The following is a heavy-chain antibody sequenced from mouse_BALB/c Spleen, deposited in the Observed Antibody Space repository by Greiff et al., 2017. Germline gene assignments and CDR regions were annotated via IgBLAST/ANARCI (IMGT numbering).Heavy chain of an antibody. D-gene: IGHD2-3*01. CDR2: ISSGSSTI. CDR1: GFTFSSFG. V-gene: IGHV5-17*02. Sequence: EVHLVESGGGLVQPGGSRKLSCAASGFTFSSFGMHWVRQAPEKGLEWVAYISSGSSTIYYADTVKGRFTISRDNPKNTLFLQMTSLRSEDTAMYYCARDGYYHYYAMDDWGQGTSVTVSS. J-gene: IGHJ4*01. CDR3: ARDGYYHYYAMDD.